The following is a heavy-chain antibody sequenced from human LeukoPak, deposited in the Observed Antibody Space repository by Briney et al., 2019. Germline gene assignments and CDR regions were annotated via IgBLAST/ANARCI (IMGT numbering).Heavy chain of an antibody. CDR1: GFTFSSYA. J-gene: IGHJ4*02. D-gene: IGHD3-22*01. V-gene: IGHV3-23*01. CDR2: ISGSGGST. CDR3: ANALKGAYYDSSGYRGTFDY. Sequence: GGSLRLSCAASGFTFSSYAMSWVRQAPGKGLEWVSAISGSGGSTYYADSVKGRFTISRDNSKNTLYLQMNSLRAEDTAVYYCANALKGAYYDSSGYRGTFDYWGQGTLVTVSS.